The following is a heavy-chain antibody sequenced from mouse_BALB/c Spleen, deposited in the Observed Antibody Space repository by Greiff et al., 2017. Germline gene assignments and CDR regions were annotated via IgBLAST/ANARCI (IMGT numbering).Heavy chain of an antibody. CDR3: IYDYDGAWFAY. D-gene: IGHD2-4*01. CDR1: GYSFTSYW. V-gene: IGHV1-5*01. Sequence: VQLQQSGTVLARPGASVKMSCKASGYSFTSYWMHWVKQRPGQGLEWIGAIYPGNSDTSYNQKFKGKAKLTAVTSASTAYMELSSLTNEDSAVYYCIYDYDGAWFAYWGQGTLVTVSA. CDR2: IYPGNSDT. J-gene: IGHJ3*01.